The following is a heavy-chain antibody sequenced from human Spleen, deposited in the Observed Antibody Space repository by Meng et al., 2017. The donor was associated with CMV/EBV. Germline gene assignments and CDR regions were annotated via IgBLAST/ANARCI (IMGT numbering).Heavy chain of an antibody. CDR2: IYWNDDK. Sequence: TFSGFSLSSSGVGVGWIRQPPGKALEWLALIYWNDDKRYSPSLKSRLTITKDTSKNQVVLTMTNMDPVDTATYYCAHRLSGWSGYPSWGQGTLVTVSS. CDR1: GFSLSSSGVG. CDR3: AHRLSGWSGYPS. D-gene: IGHD3-3*01. V-gene: IGHV2-5*01. J-gene: IGHJ5*02.